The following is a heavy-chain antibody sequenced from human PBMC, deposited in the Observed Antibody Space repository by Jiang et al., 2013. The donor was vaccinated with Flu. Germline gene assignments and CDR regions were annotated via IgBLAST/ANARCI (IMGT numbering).Heavy chain of an antibody. CDR3: AREYSAFDF. Sequence: GSGLVKPSETLSLTCTVSGDSISNYYWHWIRQPPGKGLEWIGYIHHSGSTSYNPSLRSRLTISVDTSKNQLSLRLSSVTAADTAVYYCAREYSAFDFWGQGTMVTVSS. CDR2: IHHSGST. D-gene: IGHD2-21*01. CDR1: GDSISNYY. V-gene: IGHV4-59*01. J-gene: IGHJ3*01.